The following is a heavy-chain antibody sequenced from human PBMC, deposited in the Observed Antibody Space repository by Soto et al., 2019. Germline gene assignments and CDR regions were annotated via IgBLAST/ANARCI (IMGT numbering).Heavy chain of an antibody. CDR1: GFTVSNNY. Sequence: EVQLVESGGALVQPGGSLRLSCAASGFTVSNNYMSWVRQAPGKGLEWVSLIYSGGTTSYPDSVKGRFTISRDSSKNTLNLQMNSLRAEDTAVYYCARNSGSKLGPRTAGEGHWGQGTLVTVSS. D-gene: IGHD7-27*01. J-gene: IGHJ4*02. CDR3: ARNSGSKLGPRTAGEGH. V-gene: IGHV3-66*01. CDR2: IYSGGTT.